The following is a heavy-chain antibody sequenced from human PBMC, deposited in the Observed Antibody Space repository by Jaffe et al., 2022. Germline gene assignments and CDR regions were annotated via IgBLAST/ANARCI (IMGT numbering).Heavy chain of an antibody. CDR1: GFTFSNAW. CDR2: IKSKADGVTI. Sequence: EVQLVESGGGLVKPGGSLRLSCAASGFTFSNAWMTWVRQAPGKGLEWVGRIKSKADGVTIDYAVPVKDRFTISKDDSKNTLYLQMNSLKTEDTAVYYCTTSPDYWGQGTLVTVSS. CDR3: TTSPDY. J-gene: IGHJ4*02. V-gene: IGHV3-15*01.